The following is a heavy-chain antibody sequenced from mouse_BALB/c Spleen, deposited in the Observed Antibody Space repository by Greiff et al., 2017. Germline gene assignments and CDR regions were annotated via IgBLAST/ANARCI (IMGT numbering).Heavy chain of an antibody. CDR3: ARGDGYEYYFDY. D-gene: IGHD2-2*01. V-gene: IGHV5-6-5*01. CDR2: ISSGGST. CDR1: GFTFSSYA. J-gene: IGHJ2*01. Sequence: EVKVVESGGGLVKPGGSLKLSCAASGFTFSSYAMSWVRQTPEKRLEWVASISSGGSTYYPDSVKGRFTISRDNARNILYLQMSSLRSEDTAMYYCARGDGYEYYFDYWGQGTTLTVSS.